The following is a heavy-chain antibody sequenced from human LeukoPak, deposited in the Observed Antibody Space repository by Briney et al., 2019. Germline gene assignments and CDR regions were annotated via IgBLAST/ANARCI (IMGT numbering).Heavy chain of an antibody. Sequence: GGSLRLSCAASGFTFSSYWMSWVRQAPGKGLEWVANIKQDGSEKHYVDSVKGRFTISRDNAKNSLYLQMNSLRAEDTAVYYCARDQYYYDSSGYYRALVYWGQGTLVTVSS. CDR1: GFTFSSYW. CDR3: ARDQYYYDSSGYYRALVY. V-gene: IGHV3-7*01. J-gene: IGHJ4*02. D-gene: IGHD3-22*01. CDR2: IKQDGSEK.